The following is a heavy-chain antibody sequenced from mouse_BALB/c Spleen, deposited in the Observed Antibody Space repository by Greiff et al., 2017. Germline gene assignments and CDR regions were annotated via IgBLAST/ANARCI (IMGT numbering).Heavy chain of an antibody. CDR2: INPYNGAT. CDR1: GYSFTGYY. J-gene: IGHJ4*01. CDR3: ARGEGGYYAMDY. D-gene: IGHD1-1*02. Sequence: VQLQQSGPELVKPGASVKISCKASGYSFTGYYMHWVKQSHVKSLEWIGRINPYNGATSYNQNFKDKASLTVDKSSSTAYMELHSLTSEDSAVYYCARGEGGYYAMDYWGQGTSVTVSS. V-gene: IGHV1-26*01.